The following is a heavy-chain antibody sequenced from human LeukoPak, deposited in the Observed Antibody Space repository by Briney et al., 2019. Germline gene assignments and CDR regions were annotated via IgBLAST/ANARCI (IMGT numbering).Heavy chain of an antibody. CDR2: IIPIFGTA. Sequence: ASVKVSCKASGGTFNSYAISWVRQAPGQGLEWKGGIIPIFGTANYAQKFQGRVTITTDESTSTAYMELSSLRSEDTAVYYCARPRGSSWSYYFDYWGQGTLVTVSS. CDR1: GGTFNSYA. J-gene: IGHJ4*02. V-gene: IGHV1-69*05. CDR3: ARPRGSSWSYYFDY. D-gene: IGHD6-13*01.